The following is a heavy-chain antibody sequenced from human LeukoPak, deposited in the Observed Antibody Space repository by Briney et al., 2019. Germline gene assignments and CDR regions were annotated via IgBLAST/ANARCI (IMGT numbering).Heavy chain of an antibody. J-gene: IGHJ3*02. D-gene: IGHD2-15*01. CDR1: GGSFSGYY. CDR2: IYYSGST. Sequence: PSETLSLTCAVYGGSFSGYYWSWIRQPPGKGLEWIGYIYYSGSTNYNPSLKSRVTISVDTSKNQFSLNLSSMTAADTAVYYCARAIVVVATARNTFDMWGQGTMVTVSS. CDR3: ARAIVVVATARNTFDM. V-gene: IGHV4-59*01.